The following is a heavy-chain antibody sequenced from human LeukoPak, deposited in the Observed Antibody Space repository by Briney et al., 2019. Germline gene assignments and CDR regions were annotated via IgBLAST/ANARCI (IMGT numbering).Heavy chain of an antibody. CDR3: ARDGSSGWYEGSPIDY. J-gene: IGHJ4*02. Sequence: SETLSLTCTVSGGSITSYYWNWIRQPPGKGLEWIGYTSYSGSTNYNPSLKSRATLSVDTSKNQLSLRLSSLTAADTAVYYCARDGSSGWYEGSPIDYWGQGTLVTVSS. D-gene: IGHD6-19*01. CDR1: GGSITSYY. V-gene: IGHV4-59*01. CDR2: TSYSGST.